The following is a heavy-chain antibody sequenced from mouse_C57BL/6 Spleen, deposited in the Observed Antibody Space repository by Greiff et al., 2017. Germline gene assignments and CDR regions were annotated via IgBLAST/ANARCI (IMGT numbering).Heavy chain of an antibody. CDR1: GYTFTSYW. CDR2: IYPGSGST. Sequence: QVHVKQPGAELVKPGASVKMSCKASGYTFTSYWITWVKQRPGQGLEWIGDIYPGSGSTNYNEKFKSKATLTVDTSSSTAYMQLSSLTSEDSAVYYCAREIYYDYDEEGNYAMDYWGQGTSVTVSS. J-gene: IGHJ4*01. CDR3: AREIYYDYDEEGNYAMDY. V-gene: IGHV1-55*01. D-gene: IGHD2-4*01.